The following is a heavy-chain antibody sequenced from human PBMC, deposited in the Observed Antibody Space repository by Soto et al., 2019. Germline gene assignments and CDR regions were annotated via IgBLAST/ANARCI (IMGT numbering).Heavy chain of an antibody. CDR1: GGSISSSSYY. CDR3: ARHVYRSGWYPFHFDP. D-gene: IGHD6-19*01. Sequence: SETLSLTCTVSGGSISSSSYYWGWIRQPPGKGLEWIGSIYYSGSTYYNPSLKSRVTISVDTSKNQFSLKLSSVTAADTAVYYCARHVYRSGWYPFHFDPWGQGTLVTVSS. J-gene: IGHJ5*02. V-gene: IGHV4-39*01. CDR2: IYYSGST.